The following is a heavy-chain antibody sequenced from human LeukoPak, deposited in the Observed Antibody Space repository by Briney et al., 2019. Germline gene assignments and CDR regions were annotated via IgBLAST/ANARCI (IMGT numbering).Heavy chain of an antibody. CDR1: GGSISSYY. D-gene: IGHD5-12*01. V-gene: IGHV4-59*01. Sequence: SETLSLTCTVSGGSISSYYWSWIRQSPGKGLEWIGYIYHSGSTIYNPSLKSRVTMSVDTSENQFSLKVFSVTAADTAVYFCARTVATSYHFDHWGQGTLVTVSS. CDR2: IYHSGST. CDR3: ARTVATSYHFDH. J-gene: IGHJ4*02.